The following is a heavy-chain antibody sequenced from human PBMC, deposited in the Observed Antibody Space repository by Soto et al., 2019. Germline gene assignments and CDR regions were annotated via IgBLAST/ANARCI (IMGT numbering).Heavy chain of an antibody. V-gene: IGHV3-30*03. J-gene: IGHJ6*02. CDR1: GFTFSSDA. CDR3: ARDPPAGGYSYGAFYGMDV. Sequence: PGGSLGLSCAASGFTFSSDAMHWVRQAPGKGVEGVAVISDDRSNKYYSDSVKGRFTISRDNSKNTLYLQMNSLRPEDSAVYYCARDPPAGGYSYGAFYGMDVWGQGTTVTVSS. D-gene: IGHD5-18*01. CDR2: ISDDRSNK.